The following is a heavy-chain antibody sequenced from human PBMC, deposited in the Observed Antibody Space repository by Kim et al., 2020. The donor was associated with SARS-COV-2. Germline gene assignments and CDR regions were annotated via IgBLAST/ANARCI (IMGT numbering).Heavy chain of an antibody. Sequence: SLKSRVTISVDTSKNQFSLKLSSVTAADTAVYYCARGIPKNYGSGSYSDYWGQGTLVTVSS. CDR3: ARGIPKNYGSGSYSDY. V-gene: IGHV4-34*01. J-gene: IGHJ4*02. D-gene: IGHD3-10*01.